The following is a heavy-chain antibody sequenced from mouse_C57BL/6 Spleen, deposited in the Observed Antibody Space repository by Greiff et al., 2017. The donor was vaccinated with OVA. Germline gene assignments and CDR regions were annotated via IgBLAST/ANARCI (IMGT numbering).Heavy chain of an antibody. CDR1: GYAFSSSW. J-gene: IGHJ3*01. D-gene: IGHD3-2*02. Sequence: VQLQQSGPELVKPGASVKISCKASGYAFSSSWMNWVKQRPGKGLEWIGRIYPGDGDTNYNGKFKGKATLTADKSSSTAYMQLSSLSSEDSAVYFCAREKDSSGYWFAYWGQGTLVTVSA. CDR3: AREKDSSGYWFAY. V-gene: IGHV1-82*01. CDR2: IYPGDGDT.